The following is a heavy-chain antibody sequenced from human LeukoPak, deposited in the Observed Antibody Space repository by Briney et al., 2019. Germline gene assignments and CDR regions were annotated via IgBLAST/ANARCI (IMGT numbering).Heavy chain of an antibody. D-gene: IGHD3-10*02. CDR2: ISSSSSYI. J-gene: IGHJ5*02. V-gene: IGHV3-21*01. Sequence: PGGSLRLSCAASRFTLSSYSMNWVRQAPGKGLECVSSISSSSSYIYYADSVKGRFTISRDNAKNSLYLQMNSLRAEDTAVYYCARDAVRGNWFDPWGQGTLVTVSS. CDR3: ARDAVRGNWFDP. CDR1: RFTLSSYS.